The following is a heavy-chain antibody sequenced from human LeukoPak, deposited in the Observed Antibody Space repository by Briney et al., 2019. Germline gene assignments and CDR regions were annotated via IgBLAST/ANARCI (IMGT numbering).Heavy chain of an antibody. CDR2: INYIGST. D-gene: IGHD4-17*01. CDR3: ARALYGDYVNFDY. J-gene: IGHJ4*02. V-gene: IGHV4-59*01. CDR1: GGSINTYY. Sequence: PSETLSVTCTVSGGSINTYYWSWIRQPPGKGLEWIGYINYIGSTNYNPSLKSRVTISVDTSKNQFSLNLSSVTAADTAVYYCARALYGDYVNFDYWGQGTLVTVSS.